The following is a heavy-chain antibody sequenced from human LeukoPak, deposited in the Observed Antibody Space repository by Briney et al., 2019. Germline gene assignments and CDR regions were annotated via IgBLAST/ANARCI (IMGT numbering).Heavy chain of an antibody. CDR1: GDSPSSNSAA. Sequence: SQTLSLTCALSGDSPSSNSAAWNWIRQSPSRGLEWLGRTYYRSKWYNDYAVSVKSRITINPDTSKNQFSLQLNSVTPEDTAVYYCARLTYSSSQMYNWFDPWGQGTLVTVSS. CDR2: TYYRSKWYN. J-gene: IGHJ5*02. D-gene: IGHD6-13*01. CDR3: ARLTYSSSQMYNWFDP. V-gene: IGHV6-1*01.